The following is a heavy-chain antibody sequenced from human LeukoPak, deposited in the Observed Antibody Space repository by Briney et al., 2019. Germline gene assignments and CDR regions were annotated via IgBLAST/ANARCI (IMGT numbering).Heavy chain of an antibody. CDR3: ARSGIYPLYYFDY. V-gene: IGHV4-38-2*02. CDR2: IHLSGST. J-gene: IGHJ4*02. D-gene: IGHD1-26*01. CDR1: GYSISTGYF. Sequence: SETLSLTCTVSGYSISTGYFWGWIRQPPGKGLEWIGNIHLSGSTFYNPSLKSRVTISVDTSKNQFSLKLSSVTAADTAVYYCARSGIYPLYYFDYWGQGTLVTVSS.